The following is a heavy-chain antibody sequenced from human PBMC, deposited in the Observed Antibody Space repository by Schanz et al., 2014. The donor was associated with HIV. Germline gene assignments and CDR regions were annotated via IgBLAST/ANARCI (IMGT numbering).Heavy chain of an antibody. CDR3: TRGRFLERGGMDV. V-gene: IGHV3-33*08. J-gene: IGHJ6*02. Sequence: GQLVESGGGLVQPGGSLRLSCAASGFTFSGHLMHWVRRAPGKGLEWVAVIWFDGRNKYYGDSVKGRFMISRDNSNNTLYLQMNSLRAEDTAVYFCTRGRFLERGGMDVWGQGTAVTVSS. D-gene: IGHD3-3*01. CDR2: IWFDGRNK. CDR1: GFTFSGHL.